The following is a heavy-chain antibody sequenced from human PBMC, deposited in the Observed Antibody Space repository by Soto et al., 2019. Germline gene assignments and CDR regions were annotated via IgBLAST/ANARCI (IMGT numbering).Heavy chain of an antibody. J-gene: IGHJ3*02. CDR2: INPATGAA. D-gene: IGHD3-3*01. Sequence: QLHLVQSGAVVKKPGASVTVSCSASGYPVTAYYMHWVRQAPGRGLEWMGGINPATGAAKYTQTCQGRGTMTRGTSTSTVFMELRGLTSEDTAVFYCVRGGGVGVAGSAAFDMWGQGTLVTVSS. CDR3: VRGGGVGVAGSAAFDM. V-gene: IGHV1-2*02. CDR1: GYPVTAYY.